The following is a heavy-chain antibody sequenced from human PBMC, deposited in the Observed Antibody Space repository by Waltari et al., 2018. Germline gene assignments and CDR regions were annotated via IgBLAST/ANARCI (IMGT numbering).Heavy chain of an antibody. J-gene: IGHJ4*02. CDR3: ARDVPNGYFDY. V-gene: IGHV3-7*01. CDR1: GFTFKNYW. D-gene: IGHD1-1*01. CDR2: INQDGRDK. Sequence: EVHLVQSGGGLIQPGGSLRLSCGISGFTFKNYWMTWVRQAPGKGLEWVAHINQDGRDKNYVDSVEGRFTISRDNAQNSVYLQMNSLRAEDTAVYYCARDVPNGYFDYWGSGTLVTVSS.